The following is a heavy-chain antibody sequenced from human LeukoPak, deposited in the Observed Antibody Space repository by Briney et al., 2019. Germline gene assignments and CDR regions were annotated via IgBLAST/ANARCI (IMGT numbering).Heavy chain of an antibody. CDR3: ARVNYDILTGYSWGGDF. CDR2: INWNGGST. CDR1: GFTFDDYG. J-gene: IGHJ4*02. D-gene: IGHD3-9*01. Sequence: TGGSLRLSCAASGFTFDDYGMNWVRQTPGKGLEWVSGINWNGGSTGYADSVRGRFTISRDNAKNSLYLQMNSLRAEDTALYYCARVNYDILTGYSWGGDFWGQGTLVTASS. V-gene: IGHV3-20*04.